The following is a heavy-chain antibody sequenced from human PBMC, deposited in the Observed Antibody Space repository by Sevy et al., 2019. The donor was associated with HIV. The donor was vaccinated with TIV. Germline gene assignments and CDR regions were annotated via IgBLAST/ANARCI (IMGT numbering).Heavy chain of an antibody. CDR2: ISFDESDK. CDR3: ARPRANYVDNYFFYAMDV. D-gene: IGHD4-17*01. J-gene: IGHJ6*02. Sequence: GGSLRLSCAASGFAFTNYYAMHWVRQAPVKGLEWVALISFDESDKYYADSVKGRFTISRDNFKNTLYLQMNSLTTEDTAVYYCARPRANYVDNYFFYAMDVWGQGTTVTVSS. CDR1: GFAFTNYYA. V-gene: IGHV3-30-3*01.